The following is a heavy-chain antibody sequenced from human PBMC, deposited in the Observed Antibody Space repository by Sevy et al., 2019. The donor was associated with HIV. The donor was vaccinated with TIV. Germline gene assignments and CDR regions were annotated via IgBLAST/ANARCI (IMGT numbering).Heavy chain of an antibody. CDR1: GFTVNDKY. V-gene: IGHV3-66*02. Sequence: GGSLRLSCAISGFTVNDKYIIWVHQAPGKGLEWVSVIFSSGSTYYADSAKGRFTISRDNSKNTVDLQMNSVRAEDTAVYYCVSLFLSYRSGWSYFDYWGQGTLVPSPQ. D-gene: IGHD6-19*01. J-gene: IGHJ4*02. CDR2: IFSSGST. CDR3: VSLFLSYRSGWSYFDY.